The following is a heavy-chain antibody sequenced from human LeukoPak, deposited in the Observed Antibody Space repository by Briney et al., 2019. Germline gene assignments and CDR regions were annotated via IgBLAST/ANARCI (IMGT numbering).Heavy chain of an antibody. V-gene: IGHV1-69*02. J-gene: IGHJ6*02. CDR1: GGTFSSYT. CDR2: IIPLLGIA. D-gene: IGHD3-22*01. Sequence: GSSVKVSCKASGGTFSSYTISWVRQAPGQGLEWMGRIIPLLGIANYAQKFQDRVTISADKSTSTAYMELNSLRTEQPALYYRARFGKSPEYYDSSGVGSPLRYGIAVWGQRTTATAS. CDR3: ARFGKSPEYYDSSGVGSPLRYGIAV.